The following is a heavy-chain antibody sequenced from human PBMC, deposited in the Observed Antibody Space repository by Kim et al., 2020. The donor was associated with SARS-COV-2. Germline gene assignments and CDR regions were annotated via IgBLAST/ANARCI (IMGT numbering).Heavy chain of an antibody. CDR3: TRSLGWAFDY. CDR2: YR. Sequence: YREYPVSVKSRTVINPDTSKNQFSLQLNSVTPDDTAVYYCTRSLGWAFDYWGQGSLVTVSS. V-gene: IGHV6-1*01. D-gene: IGHD6-19*01. J-gene: IGHJ4*02.